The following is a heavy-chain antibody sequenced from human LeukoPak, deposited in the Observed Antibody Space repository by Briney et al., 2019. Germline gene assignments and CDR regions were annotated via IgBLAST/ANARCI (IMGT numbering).Heavy chain of an antibody. J-gene: IGHJ4*02. CDR3: ARARSSGYYYLFDY. D-gene: IGHD3-22*01. CDR2: INPNSGGT. CDR1: GYTFTGYY. V-gene: IGHV1-2*02. Sequence: GASVKVSCKASGYTFTGYYMHWVRQAPGQGLEWMGWINPNSGGTNYAQRFQGRVTMTRDTSISTAYMELSRLRSDDTAVYYCARARSSGYYYLFDYWGQGALVTVSS.